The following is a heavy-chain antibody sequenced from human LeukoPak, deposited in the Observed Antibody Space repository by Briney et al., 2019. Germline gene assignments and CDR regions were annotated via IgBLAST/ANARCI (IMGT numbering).Heavy chain of an antibody. Sequence: PGGSLRLSCAASGFTFSNYIMHWVRQAPGKGLDWVSGISPNGVITYYADSVKGRFTISRDNSNGTVYLQMTSLRPEDTAVYYCAKDDAWLQYGNWGRGTLLTVSS. V-gene: IGHV3-23*01. D-gene: IGHD5-24*01. J-gene: IGHJ4*02. CDR3: AKDDAWLQYGN. CDR1: GFTFSNYI. CDR2: ISPNGVIT.